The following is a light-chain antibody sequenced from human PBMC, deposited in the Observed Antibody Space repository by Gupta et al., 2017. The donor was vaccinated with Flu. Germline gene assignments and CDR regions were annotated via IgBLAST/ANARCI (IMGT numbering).Light chain of an antibody. CDR2: EVT. J-gene: IGLJ2*01. Sequence: QPALNQPPSASGCSGPSVTLSCTGTSSDIGGSDYVSWYQQHPGKAPKLIIYEVTKRSSGVPDRFSGSKSANTASLIVSGLQPEDEADYYCSSYGGNNNVVFGGGTKVTVL. CDR3: SSYGGNNNVV. CDR1: SSDIGGSDY. V-gene: IGLV2-8*01.